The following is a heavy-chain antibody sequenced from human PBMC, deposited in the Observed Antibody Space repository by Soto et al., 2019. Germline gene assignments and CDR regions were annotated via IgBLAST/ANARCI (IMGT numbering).Heavy chain of an antibody. D-gene: IGHD4-4*01. V-gene: IGHV4-31*03. Sequence: QVQLQESGPGLVKPSQALSLICTVSGGSISSGGHYWSWIRQHPGKGLEWIGYIYYTGTTYYNPSLRSRLTTSVDSSRNQFSLRLSSVTAEDTAVYYCAREDESSNYFDYWGQGTLVTVSS. CDR2: IYYTGTT. J-gene: IGHJ4*02. CDR3: AREDESSNYFDY. CDR1: GGSISSGGHY.